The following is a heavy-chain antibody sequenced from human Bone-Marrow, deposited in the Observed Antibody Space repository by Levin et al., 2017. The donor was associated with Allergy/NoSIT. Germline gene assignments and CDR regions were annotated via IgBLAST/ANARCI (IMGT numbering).Heavy chain of an antibody. V-gene: IGHV3-33*01. CDR3: AREACGGITCPQKRWYDP. D-gene: IGHD2-15*01. CDR1: GFTFSTYA. Sequence: QPGGSLRLSCVASGFTFSTYAMHWVRQAPGRGLEWVATVWYDGSHPGYVDSVKGRFTISRDNAKNTLYLHMNSLRPEDTGVYYCAREACGGITCPQKRWYDPWGQGTLVTVSS. J-gene: IGHJ5*02. CDR2: VWYDGSHP.